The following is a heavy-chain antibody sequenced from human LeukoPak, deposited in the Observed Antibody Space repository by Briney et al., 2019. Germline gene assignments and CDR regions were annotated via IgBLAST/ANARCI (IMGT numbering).Heavy chain of an antibody. J-gene: IGHJ4*02. Sequence: SETLSLTCTVSGGAISNYYWSWIRQPPGEGLEWIGYIYYTGDTKYNPSLKSRVTISVDTSKNQFSVKLTSVTAADLAVYYCARSKWSSSFDYWGLGTLVTVSS. CDR2: IYYTGDT. V-gene: IGHV4-59*01. CDR3: ARSKWSSSFDY. D-gene: IGHD3-10*01. CDR1: GGAISNYY.